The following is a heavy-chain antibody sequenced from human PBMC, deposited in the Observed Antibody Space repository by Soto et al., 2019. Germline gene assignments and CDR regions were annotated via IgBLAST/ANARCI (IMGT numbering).Heavy chain of an antibody. D-gene: IGHD6-6*01. CDR1: GGSISSGGYS. CDR3: ASRSPVPHY. V-gene: IGHV4-30-2*01. J-gene: IGHJ4*02. Sequence: SETLSLTCAVSGGSISSGGYSWSWIRQPPGKGLEWIGYIYHSGSTYYNPSLKSRVTISVDTSKNQFSLKLSSVTAADTAVYFCASRSPVPHYGGQGTRATVSS. CDR2: IYHSGST.